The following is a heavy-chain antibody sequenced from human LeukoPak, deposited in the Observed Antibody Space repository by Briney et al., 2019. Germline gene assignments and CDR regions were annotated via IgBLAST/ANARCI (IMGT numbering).Heavy chain of an antibody. J-gene: IGHJ4*02. CDR2: ISSSSGTI. V-gene: IGHV3-48*04. CDR1: GFTFSSYS. Sequence: PGGSLRLSCAASGFTFSSYSMNWVRQAPGKGLEWVSYISSSSGTIYYADSVKGRFTISRDNAKNSLYLQMSSLRAEDTAVYYCARNSGSYYHYWGQGTLVTVSS. D-gene: IGHD1-26*01. CDR3: ARNSGSYYHY.